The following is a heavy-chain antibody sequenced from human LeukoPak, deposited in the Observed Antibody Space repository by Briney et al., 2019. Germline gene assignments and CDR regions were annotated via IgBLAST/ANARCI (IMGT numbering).Heavy chain of an antibody. D-gene: IGHD3-16*01. CDR3: ASVRGGY. CDR1: GFTFSSCS. CDR2: ITSSSTI. V-gene: IGHV3-48*01. Sequence: PGGSLRLSCAASGFTFSSCSMNWVRQAPGKGLEWVSYITSSSTIFYAVSVKGRFTVSRDNAENSLYLQMNSLRAEDTAVYYCASVRGGYWGQGTLVTVSS. J-gene: IGHJ4*02.